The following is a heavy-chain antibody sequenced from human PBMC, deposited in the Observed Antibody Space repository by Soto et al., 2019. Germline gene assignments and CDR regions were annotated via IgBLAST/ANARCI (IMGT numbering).Heavy chain of an antibody. CDR3: AKDSGRRRKLSGYFDY. CDR2: ISGSGRRT. D-gene: IGHD3-16*02. V-gene: IGHV3-23*01. J-gene: IGHJ4*02. Sequence: GGSLRLSCAASGFTFSSYAMSWVRQAPGKGLEWVSAISGSGRRTYYADSVKGRFTISRDTSKNTLYLQMNSLRAEDTAVYYCAKDSGRRRKLSGYFDYWGQGTLVTVSS. CDR1: GFTFSSYA.